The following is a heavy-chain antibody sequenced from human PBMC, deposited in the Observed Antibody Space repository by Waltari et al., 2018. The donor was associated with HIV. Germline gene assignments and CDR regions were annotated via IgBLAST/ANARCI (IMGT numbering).Heavy chain of an antibody. CDR2: ISTDGSDT. Sequence: EVQLVVSGGDLVQPGGSLRLPCAASGFNFRRYWMHWIRQIPGKGLVCVSRISTDGSDTSYLESVKGRFTISRDNAKNTLYLQMNSLRVEDTAIYYCTRDLSTYGHEFDYWGQGTLVTVSS. J-gene: IGHJ4*02. CDR3: TRDLSTYGHEFDY. CDR1: GFNFRRYW. D-gene: IGHD3-16*01. V-gene: IGHV3-74*01.